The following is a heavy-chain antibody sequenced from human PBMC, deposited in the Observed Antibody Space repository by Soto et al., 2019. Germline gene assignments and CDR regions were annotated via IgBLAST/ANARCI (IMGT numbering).Heavy chain of an antibody. D-gene: IGHD3-10*01. CDR3: ARRGPRYYGSGSYDPPYYFDY. V-gene: IGHV4-59*08. CDR1: GGSISSYD. Sequence: TSETLSVTCTVSGGSISSYDWSWIRPTPGRGLEWIGYIYYSASTNYSPSLKSRVTISVDTSKNQFSLNLSSVTAADTAVYCCARRGPRYYGSGSYDPPYYFDYWGQGTLVTVSS. CDR2: IYYSAST. J-gene: IGHJ4*02.